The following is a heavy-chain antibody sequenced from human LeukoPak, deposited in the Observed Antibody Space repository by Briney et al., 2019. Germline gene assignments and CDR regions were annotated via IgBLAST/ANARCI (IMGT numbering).Heavy chain of an antibody. J-gene: IGHJ4*02. Sequence: ASVKVSCKASGYTFNTYNINWVRQAPGQGLEWMGWISTYNDNTNYAQKFQCRVTMTTDTSTSTAYMELRSLRSDDTAVYYCERPSTRLFNTGSYYPPPAYGYWGKGTMVIVSS. CDR3: ERPSTRLFNTGSYYPPPAYGY. CDR1: GYTFNTYN. V-gene: IGHV1-18*01. D-gene: IGHD1-26*01. CDR2: ISTYNDNT.